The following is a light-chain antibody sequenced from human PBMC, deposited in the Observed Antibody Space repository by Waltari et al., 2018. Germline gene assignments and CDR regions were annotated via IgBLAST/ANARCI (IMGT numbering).Light chain of an antibody. CDR1: TSDVGGYDC. CDR2: EVN. V-gene: IGLV2-8*01. Sequence: QSALTQPPSASGSPGQSVTISCTGTTSDVGGYDCVSWYQQHPGKAPKLMIYEVNKRPSGVPDRFSGSKSGNMAYQTVSGLQAEDEAHYYCNSYAGSNSVVFGGGTKLTVL. CDR3: NSYAGSNSVV. J-gene: IGLJ2*01.